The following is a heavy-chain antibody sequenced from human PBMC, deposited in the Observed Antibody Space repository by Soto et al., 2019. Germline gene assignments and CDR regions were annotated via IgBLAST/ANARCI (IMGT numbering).Heavy chain of an antibody. CDR3: ARDGGRHSGGMDY. Sequence: QVQLVQSGAEVKKPGSSVKVSCKASGGTFSSYSINWVRQAPGQGLEWMGEIIPIFGTANYAQKFQGRVTITADESTSSAYMELTSLRSEDTAVYYCARDGGRHSGGMDYWGQGTLVTVYS. J-gene: IGHJ4*02. V-gene: IGHV1-69*01. CDR2: IIPIFGTA. CDR1: GGTFSSYS. D-gene: IGHD1-26*01.